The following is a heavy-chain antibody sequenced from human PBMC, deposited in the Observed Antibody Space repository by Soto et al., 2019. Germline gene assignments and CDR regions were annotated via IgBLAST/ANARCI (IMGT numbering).Heavy chain of an antibody. D-gene: IGHD3-16*02. Sequence: GGSLRLSCAVSGLTLTTNNLNGVGQAPGKGLEWISFINPGSTTRHYADSVKGRFTISTDNSKSSLYLQMDSLTAADAAVYYCVRAWQGNSYCYFYWGQGTLVTVSS. V-gene: IGHV3-48*01. CDR3: VRAWQGNSYCYFY. CDR2: INPGSTTR. CDR1: GLTLTTNN. J-gene: IGHJ4*02.